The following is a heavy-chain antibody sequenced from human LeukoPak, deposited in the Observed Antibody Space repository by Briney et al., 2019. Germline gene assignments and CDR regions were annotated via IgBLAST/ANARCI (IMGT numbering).Heavy chain of an antibody. CDR1: GYSISSGYY. CDR2: IYHSGSA. D-gene: IGHD4-11*01. J-gene: IGHJ4*02. V-gene: IGHV4-38-2*02. Sequence: SETLSLTCSVSGYSISSGYYCGWIRQPPGKGLEWIASIYHSGSAYYNPSLKSRVTISVDASKNQCTLKLSSVTAADTAVYYCARVAVTTVPKLDYWGQGTLVIISS. CDR3: ARVAVTTVPKLDY.